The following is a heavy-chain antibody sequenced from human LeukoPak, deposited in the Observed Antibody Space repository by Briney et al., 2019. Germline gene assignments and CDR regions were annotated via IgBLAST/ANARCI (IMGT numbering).Heavy chain of an antibody. J-gene: IGHJ4*02. CDR1: GFTFSNYA. Sequence: GGSLRLSCAASGFTFSNYAMNWVRQAPGKGLEWVSGISGSGITTYYADSVQGRFTISRDNSENTLYLQMNSLRAEDTAVYYCAKDQDFWSGYHDYWGQGTLVTVSS. CDR2: ISGSGITT. V-gene: IGHV3-23*01. CDR3: AKDQDFWSGYHDY. D-gene: IGHD3-3*01.